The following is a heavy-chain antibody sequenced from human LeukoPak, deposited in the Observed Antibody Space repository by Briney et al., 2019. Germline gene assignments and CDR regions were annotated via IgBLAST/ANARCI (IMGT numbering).Heavy chain of an antibody. CDR1: GYTFTSYD. D-gene: IGHD5-12*01. Sequence: GASVKLCCKASGYTFTSYDINWWRQATGQRLEWMGWINPNSVNTVYEQKLQGRGTITRNTSMRKAYMELSSLRSEATAVYYCAIRTPVDIVDTLGERVKKGLDYWGQGTLVTVSS. CDR3: AIRTPVDIVDTLGERVKKGLDY. CDR2: INPNSVNT. V-gene: IGHV1-8*01. J-gene: IGHJ4*02.